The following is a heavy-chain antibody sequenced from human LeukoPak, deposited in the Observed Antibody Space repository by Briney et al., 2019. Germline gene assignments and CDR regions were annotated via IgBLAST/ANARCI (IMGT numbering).Heavy chain of an antibody. V-gene: IGHV3-21*01. CDR3: ARAAYVGATEPLDY. D-gene: IGHD1-26*01. CDR1: GFTFSSYS. Sequence: GGSLRLSCAASGFTFSSYSMNWVRQAPGKGLEWVSSISSSSSYIYYADSVKGRFTISRDNAKNSLYLQMNSLRAEDTAVYYCARAAYVGATEPLDYWGQGTLVTVSS. J-gene: IGHJ4*02. CDR2: ISSSSSYI.